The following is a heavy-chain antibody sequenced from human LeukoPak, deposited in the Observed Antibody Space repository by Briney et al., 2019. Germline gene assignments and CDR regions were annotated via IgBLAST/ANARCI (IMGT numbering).Heavy chain of an antibody. CDR1: GFTFSTYW. V-gene: IGHV3-7*01. D-gene: IGHD5-12*01. CDR2: IKEDGTEK. J-gene: IGHJ4*02. CDR3: ARIVAAQVRVFDC. Sequence: PGGSLRLSCAASGFTFSTYWMSWVRQAQGKGLEWVANIKEDGTEKYFVDSVQGRFTISRDNAMNSVYLQMNSLRPEDTAVYYCARIVAAQVRVFDCWGQGTLVTVSS.